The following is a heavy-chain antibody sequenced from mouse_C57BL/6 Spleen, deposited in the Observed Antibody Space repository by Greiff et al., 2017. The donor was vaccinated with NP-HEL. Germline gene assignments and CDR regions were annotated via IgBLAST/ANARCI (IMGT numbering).Heavy chain of an antibody. J-gene: IGHJ2*01. Sequence: QVQLKQSGPELVKPGASVKISCKASGYAFSSSWMNWVKQRPGKGLEWIGRIYPGDGDTNYNGKFKGKATLTADKSSSTAYMQLSSLTSEDSAVYFCARGGNYSVSFDYWGQGTTLTVAS. CDR2: IYPGDGDT. V-gene: IGHV1-82*01. D-gene: IGHD2-1*01. CDR3: ARGGNYSVSFDY. CDR1: GYAFSSSW.